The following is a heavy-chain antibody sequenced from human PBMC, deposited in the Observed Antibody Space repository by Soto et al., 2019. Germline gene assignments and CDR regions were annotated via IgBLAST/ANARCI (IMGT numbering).Heavy chain of an antibody. CDR2: IYYSGYT. J-gene: IGHJ6*02. Sequence: SETLSLTCTVSGGSMSGYYCSWIRQPPGKGLEWIGYIYYSGYTNYNPSLKSRVTISVDTSKNQFSLKLSSVTAADTAVYYCARNWGIGGKDGWGQGTTVTVSS. CDR1: GGSMSGYY. D-gene: IGHD3-16*01. CDR3: ARNWGIGGKDG. V-gene: IGHV4-59*01.